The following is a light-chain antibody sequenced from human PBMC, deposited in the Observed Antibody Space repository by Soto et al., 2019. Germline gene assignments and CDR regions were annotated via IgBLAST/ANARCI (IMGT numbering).Light chain of an antibody. J-gene: IGLJ1*01. Sequence: QAVVTQPPSASGTPGQRVTISCSGSSSDIGGNTVNWYQQLPGTAPKLLIYSNNQRPSGVPDRFSASRSGTSASLAISGLQSEDEGDYYCAAWADSQNGYVFGAGTKLTVL. CDR3: AAWADSQNGYV. V-gene: IGLV1-44*01. CDR2: SNN. CDR1: SSDIGGNT.